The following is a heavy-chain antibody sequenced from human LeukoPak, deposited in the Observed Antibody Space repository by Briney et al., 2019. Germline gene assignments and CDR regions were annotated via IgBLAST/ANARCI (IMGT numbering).Heavy chain of an antibody. V-gene: IGHV3-23*01. CDR1: GFTFSSYA. J-gene: IGHJ4*02. CDR2: ISGSGGST. CDR3: AKEGGHYDFWSGHYLPLDY. Sequence: PGGSLRLSCAASGFTFSSYAMSWVRQAPGKGLEWVSAISGSGGSTYYADSVKGRFTISRDNSKNTLYLQMNSLRAEDTAVYYCAKEGGHYDFWSGHYLPLDYWGQGTLVTVSS. D-gene: IGHD3-3*01.